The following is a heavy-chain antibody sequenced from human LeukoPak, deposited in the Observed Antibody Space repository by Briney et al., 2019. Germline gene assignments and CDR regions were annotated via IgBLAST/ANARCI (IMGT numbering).Heavy chain of an antibody. V-gene: IGHV3-23*01. J-gene: IGHJ3*02. CDR1: GYTFSTYG. CDR2: ISSSSVST. CDR3: ARDPRTDDAFDI. Sequence: GGSLRLSCAASGYTFSTYGMSWVRQAPGKGLEWVSSISSSSVSTYYADSVKGRFTISRDNAKNTLYLQMNSLRAEDTAVYYCARDPRTDDAFDIWGQGTMVTVSS.